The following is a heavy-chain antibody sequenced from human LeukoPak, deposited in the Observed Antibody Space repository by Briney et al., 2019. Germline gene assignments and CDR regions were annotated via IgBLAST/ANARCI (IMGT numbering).Heavy chain of an antibody. CDR3: ARVSAHAGIAVAASDY. CDR1: GFTFSSYA. CDR2: ISTSSNYI. J-gene: IGHJ4*02. D-gene: IGHD6-19*01. V-gene: IGHV3-21*01. Sequence: GGSLRLSCAASGFTFSSYAMHWVRQAPGKGLEWVSSISTSSNYIYYADSLRGRFTISRDNAKNSLYLQMNGLRAEDTAVYYCARVSAHAGIAVAASDYWGQGTLVTVSS.